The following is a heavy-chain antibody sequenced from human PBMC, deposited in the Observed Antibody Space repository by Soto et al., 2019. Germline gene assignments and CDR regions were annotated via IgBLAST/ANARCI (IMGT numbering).Heavy chain of an antibody. V-gene: IGHV3-23*01. CDR1: GFTFSSYA. J-gene: IGHJ4*02. CDR2: ISGSGGST. CDR3: AKEPPNVLLWFGELYDY. D-gene: IGHD3-10*01. Sequence: GGSLRLSCAASGFTFSSYAMSWVRQAPGKGLEWVSAISGSGGSTYYADSVKGRFTISRDNSKNTLYLQMNSLRAEDTAVYYCAKEPPNVLLWFGELYDYWGQGTLVTVSS.